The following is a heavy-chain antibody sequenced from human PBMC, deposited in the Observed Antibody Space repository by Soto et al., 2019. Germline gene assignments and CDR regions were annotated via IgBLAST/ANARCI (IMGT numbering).Heavy chain of an antibody. CDR2: IIPIFGTA. Sequence: ASVKVSCKASGGTFSSYAISWVRQAPGQGLEWMGGIIPIFGTANYAQKFQGRVTITADESTSTAYMELSSLRSEDTAVYYCARGSTVVTNIAYYYYGMDVWGQGTTVTVSS. V-gene: IGHV1-69*13. J-gene: IGHJ6*02. CDR3: ARGSTVVTNIAYYYYGMDV. CDR1: GGTFSSYA. D-gene: IGHD4-17*01.